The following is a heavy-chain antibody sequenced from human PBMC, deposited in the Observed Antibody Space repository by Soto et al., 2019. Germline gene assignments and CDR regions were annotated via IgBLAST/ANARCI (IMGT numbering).Heavy chain of an antibody. D-gene: IGHD6-19*01. Sequence: EVQLVQSGAEVKKPGESLKISCKGSGYSFTSYWIGWVRQMPGKGLEWMGIISPGDSDNRYSPSFQGQVTISANKSISTAYLQCSSVKASDTAMYYCARPKFPEYSSGWYFDLWGRGTLVTVSS. CDR1: GYSFTSYW. V-gene: IGHV5-51*03. CDR2: ISPGDSDN. CDR3: ARPKFPEYSSGWYFDL. J-gene: IGHJ2*01.